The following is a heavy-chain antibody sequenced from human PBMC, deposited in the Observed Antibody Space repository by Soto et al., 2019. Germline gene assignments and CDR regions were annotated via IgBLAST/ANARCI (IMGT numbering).Heavy chain of an antibody. CDR2: IYYSGST. V-gene: IGHV4-31*03. D-gene: IGHD7-27*01. CDR3: ARDSTPLLPELGTWFDP. CDR1: GGSISSGGYY. J-gene: IGHJ5*02. Sequence: SETLSLTCTVSGGSISSGGYYWSWIRQHPGKGLEWIGCIYYSGSTYYNPSLKSRVTISVDTSKNLFSLKLSSVTAADTAVYYCARDSTPLLPELGTWFDPWGQGTLVTVSS.